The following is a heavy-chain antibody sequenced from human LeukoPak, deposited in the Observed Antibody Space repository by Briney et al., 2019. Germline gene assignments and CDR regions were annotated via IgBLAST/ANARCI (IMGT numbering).Heavy chain of an antibody. CDR2: ISSSSNTI. D-gene: IGHD4/OR15-4a*01. CDR1: GFSFSDSS. Sequence: QPGGSLRLSCAASGFSFSDSSMSWVRQAPGRGLEWVSYISSSSNTIYYAYSVRGRFTVSRDNAENSLYLQMSSLRDEDTAVYYCARDGLKVCWGQGTLVTVSS. CDR3: ARDGLKVC. J-gene: IGHJ4*02. V-gene: IGHV3-48*02.